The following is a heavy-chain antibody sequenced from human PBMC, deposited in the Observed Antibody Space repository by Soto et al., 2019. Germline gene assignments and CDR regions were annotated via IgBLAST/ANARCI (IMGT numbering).Heavy chain of an antibody. J-gene: IGHJ6*02. CDR2: IYFSGST. Sequence: PSETLSLTCTVSGGSISSGGYYWSWIRQHPGKGLEWIGCIYFSGSTYYNPTLKSRVTISVDTSKNQFSLKLSSVTAADTAVYYCASGSSTSRGNYYYHYGVDVWGQGTTVTVSS. CDR3: ASGSSTSRGNYYYHYGVDV. D-gene: IGHD2-2*01. V-gene: IGHV4-31*03. CDR1: GGSISSGGYY.